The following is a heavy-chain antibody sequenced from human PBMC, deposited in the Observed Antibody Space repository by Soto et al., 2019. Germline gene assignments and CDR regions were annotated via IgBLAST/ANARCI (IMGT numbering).Heavy chain of an antibody. V-gene: IGHV3-53*04. J-gene: IGHJ4*02. CDR3: ARTGLYCSGGSCTMGGDY. CDR2: IYSGGST. CDR1: GFTVSSNY. D-gene: IGHD2-15*01. Sequence: EVQLVESGGGLVQPGGSLRLCCAASGFTVSSNYMSWVRQAPGKGLEWVSVIYSGGSTYYADSVKGRFTISRHNSKNTLYLQMNSLRAEDTAVYYCARTGLYCSGGSCTMGGDYWGQGTLVTVSS.